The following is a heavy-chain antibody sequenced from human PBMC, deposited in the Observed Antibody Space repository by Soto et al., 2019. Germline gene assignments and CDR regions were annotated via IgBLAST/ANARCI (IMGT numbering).Heavy chain of an antibody. J-gene: IGHJ5*02. Sequence: LGSAACGVSVNSSVMPWVCQETGKGLEWVAVIWYDGSKEYYADSVKGRFTISRDNSKNTLYLQMNSLRAEDTAVYYCARDFRKGSPTTVFGPWGQGTLVTGSS. CDR2: IWYDGSKE. D-gene: IGHD4-17*01. V-gene: IGHV3-33*01. CDR3: ARDFRKGSPTTVFGP. CDR1: GVSVNSSV.